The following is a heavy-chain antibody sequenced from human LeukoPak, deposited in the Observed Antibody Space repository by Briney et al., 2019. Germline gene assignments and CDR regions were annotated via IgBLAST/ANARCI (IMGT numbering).Heavy chain of an antibody. CDR1: GFTVSSNY. Sequence: AGGSLILSCAASGFTVSSNYMSWVRQAPGKGLEWVSVIYSGGNTYFADSVKGRFTISRHNSKNTLYLQMNSLGAEDTALYYCAKVTAAGFVDYWGQGTLVTVSS. V-gene: IGHV3-53*04. J-gene: IGHJ4*02. CDR2: IYSGGNT. CDR3: AKVTAAGFVDY. D-gene: IGHD6-13*01.